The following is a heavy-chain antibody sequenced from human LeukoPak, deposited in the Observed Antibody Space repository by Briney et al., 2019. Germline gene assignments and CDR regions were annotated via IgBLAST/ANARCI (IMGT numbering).Heavy chain of an antibody. CDR2: ISSNGGST. D-gene: IGHD3-16*02. J-gene: IGHJ4*02. Sequence: GGSLRLSCAASGFTFSYYAMHWVRQAPGKGLEYVSAISSNGGSTSYAKSVKGRFTISRDNSKNTLYLQMNSLRAEDTAVYYCARVIRKLSAPPVDYFDYWGQGTLVTVSS. V-gene: IGHV3-64*01. CDR3: ARVIRKLSAPPVDYFDY. CDR1: GFTFSYYA.